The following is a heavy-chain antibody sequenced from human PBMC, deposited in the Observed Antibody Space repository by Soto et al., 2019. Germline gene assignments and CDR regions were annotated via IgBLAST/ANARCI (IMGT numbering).Heavy chain of an antibody. CDR3: ARGYGSSYGFGY. CDR2: IWYDGSNK. Sequence: PGGSLRLSCAASGFTFSSYGMHWVRQAPGKGLEWVAVIWYDGSNKYYADSVKGRFTISRDNSKNTVFLQMNSLRAEDTAVYYCARGYGSSYGFGYWGQGTLVTVSS. D-gene: IGHD5-18*01. CDR1: GFTFSSYG. J-gene: IGHJ4*02. V-gene: IGHV3-33*01.